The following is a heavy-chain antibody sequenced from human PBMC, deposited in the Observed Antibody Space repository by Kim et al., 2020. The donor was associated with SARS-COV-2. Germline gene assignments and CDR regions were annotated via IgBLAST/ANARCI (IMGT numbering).Heavy chain of an antibody. V-gene: IGHV1-2*02. CDR1: GYTFTGYY. J-gene: IGHJ4*02. CDR2: VNPNNDGT. CDR3: ANQPHVAAGTWCFDF. D-gene: IGHD6-19*01. Sequence: ASVKVSCKASGYTFTGYYIHWVRQAPGQGLEWMGWVNPNNDGTNYAQKFQGRVTMTRDTSISTAYMELSSLKSDDTAVYYCANQPHVAAGTWCFDFWGQG.